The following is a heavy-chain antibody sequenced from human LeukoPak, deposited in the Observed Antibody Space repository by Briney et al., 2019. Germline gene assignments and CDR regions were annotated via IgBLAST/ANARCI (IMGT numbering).Heavy chain of an antibody. CDR3: ARVGAAGTGYYYYYMDV. CDR1: GGSISSSSYY. V-gene: IGHV4-39*07. Sequence: SETLSLTCTVSGGSISSSSYYWGWIRQPPGKGLEWIGSIYYSGSTYYNPSLKSRVTISVDTSKNQFSLKLSSVTAADTAVYYCARVGAAGTGYYYYYMDVWGKGTTVTVSS. CDR2: IYYSGST. D-gene: IGHD6-13*01. J-gene: IGHJ6*03.